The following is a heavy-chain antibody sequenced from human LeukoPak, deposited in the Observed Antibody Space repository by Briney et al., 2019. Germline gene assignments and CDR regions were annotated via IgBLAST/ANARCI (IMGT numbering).Heavy chain of an antibody. Sequence: SGPTLVKPTQTLTLACTFSGFSLSTSGVGVGWIRQPPGKALEWLALIYWDDDKHYSPSLKSRLTITKDTSKNQVVLTVTNMDPVDTATYYCAHTHLYTAMIYGSFDYWGQGTLVTVSS. J-gene: IGHJ4*02. CDR2: IYWDDDK. D-gene: IGHD5-18*01. V-gene: IGHV2-5*02. CDR1: GFSLSTSGVG. CDR3: AHTHLYTAMIYGSFDY.